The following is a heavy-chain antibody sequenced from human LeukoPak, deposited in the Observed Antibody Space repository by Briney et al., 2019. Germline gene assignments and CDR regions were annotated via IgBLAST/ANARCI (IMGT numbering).Heavy chain of an antibody. V-gene: IGHV3-53*01. Sequence: GSLRLSCEASGFSDSTIFMGWVRQAPGKGLEWVSIIHIGVTTHYADSVKGRFTIFRDNFKNTLYLQMNRLRVEDTAVYYCARERGRDWGQGTLVTVSS. J-gene: IGHJ4*02. CDR2: IHIGVTT. CDR3: ARERGRD. D-gene: IGHD1-1*01. CDR1: GFSDSTIF.